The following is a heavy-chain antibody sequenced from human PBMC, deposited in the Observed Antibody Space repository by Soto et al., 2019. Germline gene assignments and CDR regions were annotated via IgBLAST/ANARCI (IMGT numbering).Heavy chain of an antibody. Sequence: ASVKVCCKASGYTFTGYYIHWVRQAPGQGLEWMGWINPNSGGTNYAQKFQGRVTMTRDTSISTAYMELSRLRSDDTAVYYCARDVDSSGAGDVWGQGTTVTVSS. CDR2: INPNSGGT. J-gene: IGHJ6*02. CDR1: GYTFTGYY. D-gene: IGHD3-22*01. CDR3: ARDVDSSGAGDV. V-gene: IGHV1-2*02.